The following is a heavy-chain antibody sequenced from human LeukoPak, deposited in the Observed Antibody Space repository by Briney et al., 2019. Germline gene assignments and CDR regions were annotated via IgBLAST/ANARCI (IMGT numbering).Heavy chain of an antibody. CDR1: GGSISSNYYY. D-gene: IGHD6-13*01. V-gene: IGHV4-39*02. J-gene: IGHJ4*02. CDR2: IYYSGHT. Sequence: SETLSLTCTVSGGSISSNYYYWGWIRQPPGKGLEWIGSIYYSGHTYYNPSLESRVTISLDTSKIHFSLNLTSVTAADTAVYFCARASSTWRRLDYWGQGTLVTVSS. CDR3: ARASSTWRRLDY.